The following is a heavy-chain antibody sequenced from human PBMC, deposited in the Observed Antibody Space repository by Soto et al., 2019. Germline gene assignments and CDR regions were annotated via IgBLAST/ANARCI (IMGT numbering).Heavy chain of an antibody. D-gene: IGHD2-15*01. J-gene: IGHJ5*02. CDR3: ASFRCSGGSCALSP. CDR1: GGSISSGDYY. V-gene: IGHV4-30-4*01. Sequence: QVQLQESGPGLVKPSQTLSLTCTVSGGSISSGDYYWSWIRQPPGKRLEWIGYIYYSGSTYYNPSLTSRVTISVDTSKNQFSLKLSSVTAADTAVYYCASFRCSGGSCALSPWGQGTLVTVSS. CDR2: IYYSGST.